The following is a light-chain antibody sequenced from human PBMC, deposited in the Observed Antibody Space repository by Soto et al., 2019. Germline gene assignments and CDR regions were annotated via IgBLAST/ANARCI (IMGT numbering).Light chain of an antibody. CDR3: QQSFSTPT. Sequence: DIQMTQSPSSLSTSIGDRVTITCRASQRINIYLNWYRQKPGQAPELLIYSASNLQSGVPSRFSGSGSRTDFTLTISGLQSEVFATYYWQQSFSTPTFGQGTRLDIK. CDR2: SAS. V-gene: IGKV1-39*01. CDR1: QRINIY. J-gene: IGKJ5*01.